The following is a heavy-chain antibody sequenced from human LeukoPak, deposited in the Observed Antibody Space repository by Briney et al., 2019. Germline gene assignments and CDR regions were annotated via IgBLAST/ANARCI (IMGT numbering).Heavy chain of an antibody. CDR3: ARRKNYYDSSGYRSYWYFDL. V-gene: IGHV4-34*01. Sequence: SETLSLTCAVYGRSFSGYYWSWIRQPPGKGLEWIGEINHSGSTNYNPSLKSRVTISVDTSKNQFSLKLSSVTAADTAVYYCARRKNYYDSSGYRSYWYFDLWGRGTLVTVSS. D-gene: IGHD3-22*01. CDR2: INHSGST. J-gene: IGHJ2*01. CDR1: GRSFSGYY.